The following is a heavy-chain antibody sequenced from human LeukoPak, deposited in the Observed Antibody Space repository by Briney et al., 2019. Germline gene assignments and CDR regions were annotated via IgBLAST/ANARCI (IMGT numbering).Heavy chain of an antibody. CDR3: ARDPAGVDY. D-gene: IGHD3-10*01. V-gene: IGHV3-53*01. CDR1: GFTIISNY. CDR2: IYSGGST. Sequence: GGSLRLSCAASGFTIISNYMSWVRQAPGRGLEWVSVIYSGGSTYYADSVKGRFTISRDNAKNSLFLQMNSLRAEDTAVYYCARDPAGVDYWGQGTLVTVSS. J-gene: IGHJ4*02.